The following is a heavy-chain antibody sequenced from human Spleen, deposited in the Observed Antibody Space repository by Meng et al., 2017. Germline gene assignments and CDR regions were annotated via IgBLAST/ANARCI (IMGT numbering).Heavy chain of an antibody. CDR2: IYHSGST. J-gene: IGHJ5*02. CDR3: ARVVYSGYDTYWFDP. V-gene: IGHV4-4*02. D-gene: IGHD5-12*01. CDR1: GDSITNHNW. Sequence: QVHLQESGPGLVKPSQTLSLTCTVSGDSITNHNWWAWVRQPPGKGLEWIGYIYHSGSTYYNPSLKSRVTISVDRSKNQFSLKLSSVTAADTAVYYCARVVYSGYDTYWFDPWGQGTLVTV.